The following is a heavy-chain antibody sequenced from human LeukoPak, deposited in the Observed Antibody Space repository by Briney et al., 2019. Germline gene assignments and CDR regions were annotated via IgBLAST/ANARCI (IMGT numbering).Heavy chain of an antibody. V-gene: IGHV1-69*05. Sequence: SVKVSCKASGGTFSSYAISWARQAPGQGLEWMGGIIPIFGTANYAQKFQGRVTITTDESTSTAYMELSSLRSEDTAVYYCARPILPRSDAFDIWGQGTMVTVSS. D-gene: IGHD2-15*01. CDR1: GGTFSSYA. CDR2: IIPIFGTA. CDR3: ARPILPRSDAFDI. J-gene: IGHJ3*02.